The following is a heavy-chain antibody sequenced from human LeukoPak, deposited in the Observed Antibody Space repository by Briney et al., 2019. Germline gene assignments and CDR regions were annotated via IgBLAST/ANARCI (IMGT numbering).Heavy chain of an antibody. CDR3: AKGRKSGSPTSDFDY. V-gene: IGHV3-30*02. D-gene: IGHD1-26*01. J-gene: IGHJ4*02. CDR1: GFTFSSYG. Sequence: GGSLRLSCAASGFTFSSYGMHWVRQAPGKGLEWVAFIRYDGSNKYYADSVKGRFTISRDNSKNTLYLQMNSLRAEDTAVYYCAKGRKSGSPTSDFDYWGQGTLVTVSS. CDR2: IRYDGSNK.